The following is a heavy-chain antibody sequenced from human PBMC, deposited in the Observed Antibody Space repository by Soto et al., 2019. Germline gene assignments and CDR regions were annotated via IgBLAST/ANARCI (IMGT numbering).Heavy chain of an antibody. CDR1: GFTFSNQA. D-gene: IGHD3-16*01. CDR2: ISDDGNRE. J-gene: IGHJ3*02. V-gene: IGHV3-30-3*01. Sequence: QVQLVESGGGVVQPGRSLTLSCVASGFTFSNQAMHWVRQAPGKGLDWAAVISDDGNREYYADSVKGRFTISRDNSKNTLYLQMNSLRVEDSAVYYCARDIYSYGSVGTPDIWGQGTMVTVSS. CDR3: ARDIYSYGSVGTPDI.